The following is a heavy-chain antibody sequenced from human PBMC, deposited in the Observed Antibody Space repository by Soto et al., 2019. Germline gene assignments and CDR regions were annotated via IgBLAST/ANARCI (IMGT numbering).Heavy chain of an antibody. D-gene: IGHD6-19*01. V-gene: IGHV4-39*01. CDR1: GGSISSSSYY. Sequence: QLQLQESGPGLVKPSETLSLTCTVSGGSISSSSYYWGWIRQPPGKGLEWIGSIYYSGSTYYNPSLKSRVTLPVDTSKNQFSLKLSSVTAADTAVYYCVVRARLYSSGWYYFDYWGQGTLVTVSS. J-gene: IGHJ4*02. CDR2: IYYSGST. CDR3: VVRARLYSSGWYYFDY.